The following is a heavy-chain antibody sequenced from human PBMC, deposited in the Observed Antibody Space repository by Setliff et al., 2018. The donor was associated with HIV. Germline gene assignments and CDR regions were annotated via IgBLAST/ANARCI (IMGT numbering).Heavy chain of an antibody. V-gene: IGHV3-7*03. D-gene: IGHD3-10*01. J-gene: IGHJ4*02. CDR2: INEDGSGK. Sequence: GGSLRLSCAASGFTFSSSWMSWVRQAPGKGLEWVANINEDGSGKYYMDSVKGRFTISRDNAENSLFLQMNSLRAEDTAIYYCALLWPFDYWGQGTLVTVSS. CDR3: ALLWPFDY. CDR1: GFTFSSSW.